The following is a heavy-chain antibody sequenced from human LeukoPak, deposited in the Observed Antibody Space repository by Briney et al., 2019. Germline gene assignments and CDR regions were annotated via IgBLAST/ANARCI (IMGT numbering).Heavy chain of an antibody. Sequence: PGGSLRLSCGASGFTFSSYAMSWVRQAPGKGLEWVSVIYSGGSTYYADSVKGRFTISRDNSKNTLYLQMNSLRAEDTAVYYCARDPAIAVAGTDYWGQGTLVTVSS. D-gene: IGHD6-19*01. CDR2: IYSGGST. V-gene: IGHV3-66*01. J-gene: IGHJ4*02. CDR3: ARDPAIAVAGTDY. CDR1: GFTFSSYA.